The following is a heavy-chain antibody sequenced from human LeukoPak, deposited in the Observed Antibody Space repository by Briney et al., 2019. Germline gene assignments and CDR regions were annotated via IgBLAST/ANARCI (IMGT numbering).Heavy chain of an antibody. CDR2: ISSSSSTI. D-gene: IGHD3-3*01. Sequence: GGSLRLSCAASGFTFSSYSMNWVRQAPGKGLEWVSYISSSSSTIYYADSVKGRFTISRDNAKNSLYLQMNSLRAEDTAVYYCARDRGPDPKRITIFGVLPDPYYYYYYMDVWGKGTTVTVSS. CDR1: GFTFSSYS. V-gene: IGHV3-48*01. CDR3: ARDRGPDPKRITIFGVLPDPYYYYYYMDV. J-gene: IGHJ6*03.